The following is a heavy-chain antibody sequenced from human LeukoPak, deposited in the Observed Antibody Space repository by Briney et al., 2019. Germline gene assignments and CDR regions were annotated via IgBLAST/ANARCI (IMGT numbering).Heavy chain of an antibody. CDR1: GFTFSNAW. J-gene: IGHJ4*02. V-gene: IGHV3-15*01. D-gene: IGHD3-22*01. CDR2: IKSKTDGGTT. CDR3: TTLYYYDSSGYYWVDY. Sequence: PGGSLRLSCAASGFTFSNAWMSWVRQAAGKGLEWVGRIKSKTDGGTTDYAAPVKGRFTISRDDSKNTLYLQMNSLKTEDTAVYYCTTLYYYDSSGYYWVDYWGQGTLVTVSS.